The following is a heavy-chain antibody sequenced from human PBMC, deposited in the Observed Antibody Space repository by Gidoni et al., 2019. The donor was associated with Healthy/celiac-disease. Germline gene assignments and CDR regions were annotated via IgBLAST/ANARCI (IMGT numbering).Heavy chain of an antibody. D-gene: IGHD3-9*01. CDR2: ISSSSSYT. CDR3: ATGDILTGGEYFQH. J-gene: IGHJ1*01. Sequence: QVQLVESGGGLVKPGGSLRLSCAASGFTFSDYYMSWIRQAPGKGLEWVSYISSSSSYTNDADSVKGRFTISRDNAKNSLYLQMNSLRAEDTAVYYCATGDILTGGEYFQHWGQGTLVTVSS. CDR1: GFTFSDYY. V-gene: IGHV3-11*05.